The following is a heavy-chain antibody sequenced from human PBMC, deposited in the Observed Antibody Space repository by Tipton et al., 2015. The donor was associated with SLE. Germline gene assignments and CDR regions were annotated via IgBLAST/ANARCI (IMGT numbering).Heavy chain of an antibody. CDR1: GGSFSGYY. CDR3: AGSGYLYAFDI. CDR2: INHSGST. D-gene: IGHD3-22*01. Sequence: TLSLTCAVYGGSFSGYYWSWIRQPPGKGLEWIGEINHSGSTNYNPSLKSRVTISVDTSKNQFSLKLSSVTAADTAVYYCAGSGYLYAFDIWGKGTTVTVSS. V-gene: IGHV4-34*01. J-gene: IGHJ3*02.